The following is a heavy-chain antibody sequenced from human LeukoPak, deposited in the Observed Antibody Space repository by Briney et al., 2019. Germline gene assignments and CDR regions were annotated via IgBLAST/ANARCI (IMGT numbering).Heavy chain of an antibody. Sequence: GGSLRLSCAASGFTFRSYPMHWVRQTPGKGLEWVAVISHDGRSKYYADSVKGRFTFSRDNSQNTLYVQMNSLRAEDTAVYYCARALNYDFWSGSLDCWGQGTLVTVSS. D-gene: IGHD3-3*01. CDR2: ISHDGRSK. CDR1: GFTFRSYP. J-gene: IGHJ4*02. V-gene: IGHV3-30*04. CDR3: ARALNYDFWSGSLDC.